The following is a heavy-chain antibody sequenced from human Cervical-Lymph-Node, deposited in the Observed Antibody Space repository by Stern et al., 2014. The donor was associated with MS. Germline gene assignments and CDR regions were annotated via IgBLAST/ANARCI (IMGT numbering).Heavy chain of an antibody. CDR2: IIPIFGTA. CDR3: ARDGRHTDNYGLDV. V-gene: IGHV1-69*01. J-gene: IGHJ6*02. Sequence: MQLVESGAEVKKPGSSVKVSCKASGGTFSYYAINWARQAPGQGLEWMGGIIPIFGTANYAQKFQGRVTITADESTRTSYMQLSSLRSNDTAVYFCARDGRHTDNYGLDVWGQGTTVTVSS. D-gene: IGHD3-9*01. CDR1: GGTFSYYA.